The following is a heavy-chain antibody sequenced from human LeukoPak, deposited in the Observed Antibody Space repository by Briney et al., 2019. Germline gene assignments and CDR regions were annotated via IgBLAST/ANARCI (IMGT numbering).Heavy chain of an antibody. J-gene: IGHJ5*02. CDR1: GFTFSSYA. V-gene: IGHV3-30-3*01. CDR3: ASGRGVVVLNWFDP. CDR2: ISYDGSNK. Sequence: QPGGSLRLSCAASGFTFSSYAMHWVRQAPGKGLEWVAVISYDGSNKYYADSVKGRFTISRDNSKNTLYLQMNSLRAEDTAVYYCASGRGVVVLNWFDPWGQGTLVTVSS. D-gene: IGHD2-2*01.